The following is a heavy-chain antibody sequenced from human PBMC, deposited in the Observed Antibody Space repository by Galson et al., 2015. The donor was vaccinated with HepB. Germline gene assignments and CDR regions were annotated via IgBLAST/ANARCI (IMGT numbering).Heavy chain of an antibody. D-gene: IGHD1-26*01. CDR3: AKAGPSGSYFGAVEN. CDR1: GFTFSSYS. Sequence: SLRLSCAASGFTFSSYSMNWVRQAPGMGLEWVSYISSSSSTIYYADSVKGRFTVSRENAENSLYLQMNSLRLEDTALYYCAKAGPSGSYFGAVENWGQGTLVTVSS. V-gene: IGHV3-48*04. J-gene: IGHJ4*02. CDR2: ISSSSSTI.